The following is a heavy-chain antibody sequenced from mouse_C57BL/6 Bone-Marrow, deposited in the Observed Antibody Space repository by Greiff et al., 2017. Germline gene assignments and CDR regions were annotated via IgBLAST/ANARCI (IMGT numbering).Heavy chain of an antibody. J-gene: IGHJ4*01. D-gene: IGHD1-1*01. CDR2: INRSSGYT. CDR3: TRDYDGSYDALDY. Sequence: QVQLQQSGAELAKPGASLKLSCKASGYTFTSYWMNWVNQRPGQGLEWIGYINRSSGYTKYTQKFTDKATLTADKYSSTAYMQLSSLTYEDSASSYCTRDYDGSYDALDYWGQGTTVTVSS. CDR1: GYTFTSYW. V-gene: IGHV1-7*01.